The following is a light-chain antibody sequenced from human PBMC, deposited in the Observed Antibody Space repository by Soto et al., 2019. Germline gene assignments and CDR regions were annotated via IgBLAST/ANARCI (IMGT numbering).Light chain of an antibody. J-gene: IGKJ2*01. V-gene: IGKV3-20*01. CDR1: QSVSSSY. CDR2: AAS. Sequence: EIVLTQSPGTLSLSPGERATLSCRASQSVSSSYLAWYQQKPGQAPRLLMYAASSRATGIPDRFSGSGSGTDFTLTISRLEPEDIAVYYCQQYSSSPPYTFGQGTKLEIK. CDR3: QQYSSSPPYT.